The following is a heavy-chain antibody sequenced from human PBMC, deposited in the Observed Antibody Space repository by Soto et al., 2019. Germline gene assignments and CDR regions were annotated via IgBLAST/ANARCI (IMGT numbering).Heavy chain of an antibody. J-gene: IGHJ6*02. CDR3: ASDVAVADEGPAPDYYYGMDV. Sequence: GASVKVSCKASGGTFSSYAISWVRQAPGQGLEWMGGIIPIFGTANYAQKFQGRVTITADESTSTAYMELSSLRSEDTAVYYCASDVAVADEGPAPDYYYGMDVWG. CDR2: IIPIFGTA. CDR1: GGTFSSYA. D-gene: IGHD6-19*01. V-gene: IGHV1-69*13.